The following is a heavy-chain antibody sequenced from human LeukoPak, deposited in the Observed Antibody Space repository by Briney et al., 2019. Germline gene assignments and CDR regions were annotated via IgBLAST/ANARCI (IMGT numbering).Heavy chain of an antibody. V-gene: IGHV3-49*04. CDR1: GFTFADYA. Sequence: GGSLRLSYSGSGFTFADYAMSWVRQAPGKGLEWVGLIRSKAYGGTKECAACVKGRFIISRDDSKSIAYLQMNSLKTEDTAVYYCTRTRDALVFFGEAIWGQGTLVSVYS. J-gene: IGHJ4*02. D-gene: IGHD3-10*01. CDR3: TRTRDALVFFGEAI. CDR2: IRSKAYGGTK.